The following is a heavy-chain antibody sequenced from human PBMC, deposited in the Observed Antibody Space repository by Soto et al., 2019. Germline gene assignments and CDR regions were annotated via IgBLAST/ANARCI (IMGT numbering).Heavy chain of an antibody. CDR3: AREWFGELPYYYYYGMDV. CDR2: IWYDGSNK. D-gene: IGHD3-10*01. CDR1: GFTFSSYG. J-gene: IGHJ6*02. Sequence: QVQLVESGGGVVQPGRSLRLSCAASGFTFSSYGMHWVRQAPGKGLEWVAVIWYDGSNKYYADSVKGRFTISRDNSNNPLYLQMNSLRAEDTAVYYCAREWFGELPYYYYYGMDVWGQGTTVTVSS. V-gene: IGHV3-33*01.